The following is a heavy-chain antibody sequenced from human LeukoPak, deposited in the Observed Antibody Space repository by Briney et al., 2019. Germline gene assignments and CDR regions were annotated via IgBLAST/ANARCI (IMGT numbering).Heavy chain of an antibody. J-gene: IGHJ5*02. CDR2: ISGSGGST. CDR3: AKDGGQKYYGFWSGPLEFDP. V-gene: IGHV3-23*01. D-gene: IGHD3-3*01. Sequence: GGSLRLSCAASGFTFSSYAMSWVRQPPGKGLEWVSAISGSGGSTYYADSVKGRFTISRDNSKNTLYLQMHSLRAEDTAVYYCAKDGGQKYYGFWSGPLEFDPWGQGTLVTVSS. CDR1: GFTFSSYA.